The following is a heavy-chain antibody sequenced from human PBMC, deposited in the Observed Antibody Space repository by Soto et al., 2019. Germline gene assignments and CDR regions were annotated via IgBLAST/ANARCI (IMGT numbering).Heavy chain of an antibody. CDR1: GYTFTSYA. J-gene: IGHJ3*02. CDR3: ARDPGYYYDSSGYFPLGAFDI. V-gene: IGHV1-3*01. Sequence: QVQLVQSGAEVKKPGASVKVSCKASGYTFTSYAMHWVRQAPGQRLEWMGWINAGNGNTKYSQKFQGRVTITRDTSASTAYMELSGLRSEDTAVYYCARDPGYYYDSSGYFPLGAFDIWGQGTMVTVSS. D-gene: IGHD3-22*01. CDR2: INAGNGNT.